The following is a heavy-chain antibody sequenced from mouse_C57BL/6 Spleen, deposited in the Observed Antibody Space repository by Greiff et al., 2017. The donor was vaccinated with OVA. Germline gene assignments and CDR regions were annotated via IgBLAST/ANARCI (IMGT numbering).Heavy chain of an antibody. J-gene: IGHJ2*01. V-gene: IGHV8-12*01. CDR2: IYWDDDK. Sequence: QVTLKVCGPGILQSSQTLSLTCSFSGFSLSTSGMGVSWIRQPSGKGLEWLAHIYWDDDKRYNPSLKSRLTISKDTSRNQVFLKITSVDTADTATYYCARRGGDYGSSYFDYWGQGTTLTVSS. D-gene: IGHD1-1*01. CDR1: GFSLSTSGMG. CDR3: ARRGGDYGSSYFDY.